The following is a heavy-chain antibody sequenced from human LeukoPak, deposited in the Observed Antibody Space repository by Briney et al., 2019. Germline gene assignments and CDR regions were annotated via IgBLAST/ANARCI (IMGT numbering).Heavy chain of an antibody. V-gene: IGHV3-53*01. CDR2: IYSGGST. D-gene: IGHD4-17*01. Sequence: GGSLRLSCAASGFTVSSSYMSWVRQAPGEGLEWVSVIYSGGSTYYADSVKGRFTISRDNSKNTLYLQMNSLRAEDTAVYYCARLIDYGDYRYWGQGTLVTVSS. CDR3: ARLIDYGDYRY. J-gene: IGHJ4*02. CDR1: GFTVSSSY.